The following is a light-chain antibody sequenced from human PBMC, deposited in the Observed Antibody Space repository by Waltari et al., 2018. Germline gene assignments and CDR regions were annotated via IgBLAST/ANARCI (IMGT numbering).Light chain of an antibody. J-gene: IGLJ3*02. V-gene: IGLV2-14*01. Sequence: QYALTQPASVSGSPGKSITISCTGTSSDVGRYNYVSWYQQHPGKAPNLMFYDVSTRPSGVSNRSAGSKSGNTASLTISGLQAEDEADYYCSSYPSSSTWVFGGGTKLTVL. CDR1: SSDVGRYNY. CDR3: SSYPSSSTWV. CDR2: DVS.